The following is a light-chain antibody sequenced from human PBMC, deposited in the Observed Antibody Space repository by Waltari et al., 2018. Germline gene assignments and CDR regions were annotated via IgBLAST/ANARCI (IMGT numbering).Light chain of an antibody. V-gene: IGKV3D-15*01. J-gene: IGKJ5*01. CDR2: EAA. CDR3: QQYNKWPPIT. Sequence: EIVMTQSPATLSVSPGERVTLSCRASQSVGSNLAWYQLKPGQAPRLLIDEAATRATGIPARFSGRGSGTEFTLTISSLQSEDFAVYYCQQYNKWPPITFGQGTRLEIK. CDR1: QSVGSN.